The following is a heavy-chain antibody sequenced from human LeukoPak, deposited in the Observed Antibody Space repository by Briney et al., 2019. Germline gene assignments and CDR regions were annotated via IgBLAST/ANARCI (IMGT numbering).Heavy chain of an antibody. CDR3: ARAYSRSSYFDY. CDR2: ISWNSGSI. D-gene: IGHD6-6*01. V-gene: IGHV3-9*03. Sequence: PGGSLRLSCAASGFTFDDYAMHWVRHAPGRGLEWVSGISWNSGSIVYADSVKGRFTISRDNVKHSLYLQMNSLRAEDMALYYCARAYSRSSYFDYWGQGTLVTVSS. J-gene: IGHJ4*02. CDR1: GFTFDDYA.